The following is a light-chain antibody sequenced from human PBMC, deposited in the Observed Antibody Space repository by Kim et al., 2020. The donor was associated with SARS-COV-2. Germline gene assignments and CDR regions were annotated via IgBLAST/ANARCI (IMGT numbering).Light chain of an antibody. CDR2: DAS. CDR1: QSISSR. V-gene: IGKV1-5*01. J-gene: IGKJ1*01. CDR3: QQYNSYWT. Sequence: IQMTQSPSTLSASVGDRVTITCRASQSISSRLAWYQQKPGKAPKLLIYDASSLESGVPSRFSGSGSGTEFTLTISSLQPDDFAIYYCQQYNSYWTFGQGTKVDIK.